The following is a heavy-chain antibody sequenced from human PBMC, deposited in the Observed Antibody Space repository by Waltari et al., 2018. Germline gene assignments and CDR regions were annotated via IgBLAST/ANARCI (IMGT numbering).Heavy chain of an antibody. CDR3: ARGGGGDWEWFDP. CDR1: GGPISGFY. V-gene: IGHV4-59*01. CDR2: IYYTGST. Sequence: QVQLQESGPSLLKPSETLSLICTAPGGPISGFYWSWVRQPPGKGLDWIGYIYYTGSTNFNPSLKSRVTMSVDTSKNQFSLKLSSVTAADTAFYYCARGGGGDWEWFDPWGQGTLVTVSS. J-gene: IGHJ5*02. D-gene: IGHD2-21*02.